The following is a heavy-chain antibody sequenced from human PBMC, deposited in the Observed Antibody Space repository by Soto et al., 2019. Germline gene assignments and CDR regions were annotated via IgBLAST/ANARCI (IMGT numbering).Heavy chain of an antibody. Sequence: GGSLRLSCAASGFTFSSYGMNWVRQAPGKGLEWVSALSGSGDTTYYADSVRGRFSVSRDNSKNTLYLHMSSLRGEDTAVYYCAKGTQFFYYYAMDVWSQGTTVTVSS. CDR1: GFTFSSYG. CDR3: AKGTQFFYYYAMDV. V-gene: IGHV3-23*01. CDR2: LSGSGDTT. J-gene: IGHJ6*02.